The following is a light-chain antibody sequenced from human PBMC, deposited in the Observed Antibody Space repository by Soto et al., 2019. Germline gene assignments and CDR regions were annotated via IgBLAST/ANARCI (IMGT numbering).Light chain of an antibody. V-gene: IGKV3-11*01. Sequence: EIVLTQSPATLSLSPGERATLSCRASQSVSSYLAWYQQKPGQAPRLLIYDASNRATGIPARFSGSGSGTDFPLTISSLEPEIFALYDWQQGSNWPPLTFGGGTKVE. CDR1: QSVSSY. CDR3: QQGSNWPPLT. CDR2: DAS. J-gene: IGKJ4*01.